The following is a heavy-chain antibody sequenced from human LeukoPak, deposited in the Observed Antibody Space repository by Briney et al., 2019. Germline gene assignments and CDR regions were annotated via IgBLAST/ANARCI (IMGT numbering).Heavy chain of an antibody. Sequence: GGSLRLSCAASGFSFSDYHMNWVRQAPGKGLEWVSYIGPGGGATFFAGSVKGRFTISTDSAKNSLYLQMNSLTADDTAVYYCASGRDILVAGPGGYFDYWGQGTLVTVSS. CDR1: GFSFSDYH. J-gene: IGHJ4*02. V-gene: IGHV3-11*01. CDR3: ASGRDILVAGPGGYFDY. CDR2: IGPGGGAT. D-gene: IGHD6-19*01.